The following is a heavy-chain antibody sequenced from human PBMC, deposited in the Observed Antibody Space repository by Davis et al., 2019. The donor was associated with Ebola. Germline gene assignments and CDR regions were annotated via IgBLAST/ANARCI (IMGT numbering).Heavy chain of an antibody. CDR1: GFTFSSYE. D-gene: IGHD7-27*01. CDR2: IKPDGSEK. J-gene: IGHJ4*02. V-gene: IGHV3-7*01. CDR3: AKVPTRDLSPGY. Sequence: GESLKISCAASGFTFSSYEMNWVRQAPGKGLEWVANIKPDGSEKFYVDSVKGRFTISRDNAKNSLYLQMNSLRAEDTAMYYCAKVPTRDLSPGYWGQGTLVTVSS.